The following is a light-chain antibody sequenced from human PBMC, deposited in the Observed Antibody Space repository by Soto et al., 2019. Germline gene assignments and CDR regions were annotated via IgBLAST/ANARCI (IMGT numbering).Light chain of an antibody. CDR2: GAS. CDR1: QSVSSSY. V-gene: IGKV3D-7*01. CDR3: QQHYNLQGT. Sequence: PGERVTLSCRASQSVSSSYLTWYQQKPGQAPRLLIYGASTRATSIPASFSGSGSGTDFTLTISSLQPEDFAVYYCQQHYNLQGTFGGGTKVEIK. J-gene: IGKJ4*01.